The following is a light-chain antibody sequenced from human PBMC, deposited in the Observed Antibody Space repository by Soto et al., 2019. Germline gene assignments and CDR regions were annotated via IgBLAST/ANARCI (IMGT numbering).Light chain of an antibody. J-gene: IGKJ5*01. CDR1: QSISEF. CDR3: QQRSNWLIT. CDR2: DAS. V-gene: IGKV3-11*01. Sequence: FVLTQSPATLSLSPGERATLSCRASQSISEFLAWYQQKPGQAPRLLIYDASNRATGTPARFSGSGSGTDFTLTISSLEAEDFAVYYCQQRSNWLITFGQGRRLEIK.